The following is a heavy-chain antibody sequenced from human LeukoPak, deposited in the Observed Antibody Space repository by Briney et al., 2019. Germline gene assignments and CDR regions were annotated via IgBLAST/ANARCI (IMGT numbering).Heavy chain of an antibody. CDR1: GFTFSDLY. V-gene: IGHV3-11*05. Sequence: GGSLRLSCAASGFTFSDLYMSWIRQAPGKGPEWISYISSSGSDTKYADSVKGRFTISRDNVKKSLYLQMNSLRAEDTAVYYCARGGGSRNDAFDIWGQGTMVTVSS. CDR3: ARGGGSRNDAFDI. D-gene: IGHD5-12*01. J-gene: IGHJ3*02. CDR2: ISSSGSDT.